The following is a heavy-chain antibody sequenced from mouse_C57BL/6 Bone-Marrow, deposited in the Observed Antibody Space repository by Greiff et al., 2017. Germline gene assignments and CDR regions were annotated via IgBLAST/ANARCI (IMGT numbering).Heavy chain of an antibody. V-gene: IGHV1-81*01. CDR1: GYTFTSYG. J-gene: IGHJ4*01. Sequence: QVQLQPSGAELARPGASVKLSCTASGYTFTSYGISWVKQRTGQGLEWIGEIYPRSGNTYYNAKFKGKATLTPDNSSSTAYMELRSLTSEDSAVDLCARYGTAWDYWGQGTSVTVSS. CDR3: ARYGTAWDY. CDR2: IYPRSGNT. D-gene: IGHD1-1*01.